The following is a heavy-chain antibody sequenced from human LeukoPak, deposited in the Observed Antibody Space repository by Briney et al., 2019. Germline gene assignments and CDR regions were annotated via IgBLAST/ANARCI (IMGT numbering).Heavy chain of an antibody. CDR1: GYTFTSYG. J-gene: IGHJ6*02. Sequence: ASVKVSCKASGYTFTSYGISWVRQAPGQGLEWMGWISAYNGNTNYAQKLQGRVTMATDTSTSTAYMELRSLRSDDTAVYYCARDRTSSGAYCSSTSCRNYYYGMDVWGQGTTVTVSS. CDR2: ISAYNGNT. D-gene: IGHD2-2*01. V-gene: IGHV1-18*01. CDR3: ARDRTSSGAYCSSTSCRNYYYGMDV.